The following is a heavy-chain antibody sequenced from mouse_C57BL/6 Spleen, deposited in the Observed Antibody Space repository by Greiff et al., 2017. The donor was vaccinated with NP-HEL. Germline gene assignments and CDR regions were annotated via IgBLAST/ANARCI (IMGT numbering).Heavy chain of an antibody. J-gene: IGHJ1*03. CDR3: ARSGYYSNSGYFDV. D-gene: IGHD2-5*01. V-gene: IGHV1-64*01. Sequence: QVQLQQPGAELVKPGASVKLSCKASGYTFTSYWMHWVKQRPGQGLEWIGMIHPNSGSTNYNVKFKSKATLTVDKSSSTAYMQLSSLTSEDSAVYYCARSGYYSNSGYFDVWGTGTTVTVSS. CDR1: GYTFTSYW. CDR2: IHPNSGST.